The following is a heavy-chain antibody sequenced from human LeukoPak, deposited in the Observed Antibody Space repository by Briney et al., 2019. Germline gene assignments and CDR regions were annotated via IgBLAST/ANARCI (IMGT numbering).Heavy chain of an antibody. D-gene: IGHD6-13*01. CDR2: IYYSGST. Sequence: PSGTLSLTCTVSGGSISSSSYYWGWIRQPPGKGLEWIGSIYYSGSTYYNPSLKSRVTISVDTSKNQFSLKLSSVTAADTAVYYCARAFSSSWYAWYWFDPWGQGTLVTVSS. V-gene: IGHV4-39*07. CDR3: ARAFSSSWYAWYWFDP. J-gene: IGHJ5*02. CDR1: GGSISSSSYY.